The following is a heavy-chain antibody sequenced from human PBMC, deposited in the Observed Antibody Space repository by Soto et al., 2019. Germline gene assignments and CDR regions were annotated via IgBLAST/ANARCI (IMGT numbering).Heavy chain of an antibody. V-gene: IGHV4-59*01. Sequence: LETLSLTCTVSGGSISSYYWSWIRQPPGKGLEWIGYIYYSGSTNYNPSLKSRVTISVDTSKNQFSLKLSSVTATDTAVYYCASNPAAADPFDYWGQGTLVTVSS. CDR3: ASNPAAADPFDY. CDR2: IYYSGST. CDR1: GGSISSYY. D-gene: IGHD6-13*01. J-gene: IGHJ4*02.